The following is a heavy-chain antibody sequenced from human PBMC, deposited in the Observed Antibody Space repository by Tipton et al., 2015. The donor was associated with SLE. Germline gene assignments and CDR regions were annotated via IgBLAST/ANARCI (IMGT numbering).Heavy chain of an antibody. CDR1: GRSISSHY. D-gene: IGHD1-26*01. J-gene: IGHJ5*02. CDR2: IYYSGST. CDR3: ARDLRVGINWFDP. V-gene: IGHV4-59*11. Sequence: TLSLTCTVSGRSISSHYWSWIRQPPGKGLEWIGYIYYSGSTNYNPSLKSRVTISVDTSKNQFSLKLSSVTAADTAVYYCARDLRVGINWFDPWGQGTLVTVSS.